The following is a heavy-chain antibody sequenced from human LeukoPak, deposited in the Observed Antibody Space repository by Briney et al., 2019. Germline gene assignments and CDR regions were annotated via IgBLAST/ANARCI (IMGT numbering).Heavy chain of an antibody. CDR1: GGSISSSSYY. CDR3: ARHRLGAATFSNWFDP. CDR2: VYYIGST. J-gene: IGHJ5*02. V-gene: IGHV4-39*01. Sequence: SETLSLTCTVSGGSISSSSYYWGWIRQPPGKGLEWIGSVYYIGSTYYNPSLKSRATISVDTSKNQFSLRVNSVTAADTAVYYCARHRLGAATFSNWFDPWGQGTLVTVSS. D-gene: IGHD6-25*01.